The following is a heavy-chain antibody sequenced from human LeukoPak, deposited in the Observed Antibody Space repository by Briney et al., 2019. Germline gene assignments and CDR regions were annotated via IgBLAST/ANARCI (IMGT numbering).Heavy chain of an antibody. CDR1: GFTFSSYA. D-gene: IGHD6-13*01. J-gene: IGHJ1*01. V-gene: IGHV3-23*01. CDR3: AKGVAAAASAEDFQH. CDR2: ISGSGGST. Sequence: SVGSLRLSCAASGFTFSSYAMSWVRQAPGKGLEWVSAISGSGGSTYYADSVKGRFTISRDNSKNTLYLQMNSLRAQDTAVYYCAKGVAAAASAEDFQHWGQGTLVSVSS.